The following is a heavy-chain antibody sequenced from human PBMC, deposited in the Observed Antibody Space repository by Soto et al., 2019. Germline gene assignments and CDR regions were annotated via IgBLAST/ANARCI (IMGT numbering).Heavy chain of an antibody. CDR1: GYTFTNYG. V-gene: IGHV1-18*01. CDR3: ARGVGSGSYYNQYNWFDP. Sequence: GASVKVSCKASGYTFTNYGIIWVRQAPGQGLEWMGWISAYNGNTKYAQKFQGRVTMTTDTSTSTAYMELRSLRSDDTAVYYCARGVGSGSYYNQYNWFDPWGQGTLVTVSS. J-gene: IGHJ5*02. D-gene: IGHD3-10*01. CDR2: ISAYNGNT.